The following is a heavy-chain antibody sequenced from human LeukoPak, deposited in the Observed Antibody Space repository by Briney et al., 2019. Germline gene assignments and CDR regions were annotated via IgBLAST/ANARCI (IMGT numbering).Heavy chain of an antibody. V-gene: IGHV4-34*01. Sequence: SEILSLTCAVYGGSFSGYYWSWIRQPPGKGLEWIGEINHSGSTNYNPSLKSRVTISVDTSKNQFSLKLSSVTAADTAVYYCASGPYYWGQGTLVTVSS. CDR3: ASGPYY. CDR2: INHSGST. CDR1: GGSFSGYY. J-gene: IGHJ4*02.